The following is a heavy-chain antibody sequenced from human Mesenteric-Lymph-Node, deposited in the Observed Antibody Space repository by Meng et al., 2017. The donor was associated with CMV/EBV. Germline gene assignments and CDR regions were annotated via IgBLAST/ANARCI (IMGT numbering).Heavy chain of an antibody. J-gene: IGHJ6*02. CDR2: IYPGDSDT. CDR3: AKFQGSAADYYGMDV. D-gene: IGHD1-26*01. V-gene: IGHV5-51*01. Sequence: GESLKISCKASGYSFITHWIGWVRQKPGKGLEWMGIIYPGDSDTRYSPSFQGQVTISADGSINTAYLQWRSLKTSDTAMYYCAKFQGSAADYYGMDVWGQGTTVTVSS. CDR1: GYSFITHW.